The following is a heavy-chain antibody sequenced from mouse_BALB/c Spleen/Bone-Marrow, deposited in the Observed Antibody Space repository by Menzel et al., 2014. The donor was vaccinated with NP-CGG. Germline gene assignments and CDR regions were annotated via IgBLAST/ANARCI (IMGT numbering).Heavy chain of an antibody. D-gene: IGHD1-1*01. CDR1: GIDFSRYW. CDR3: ARLYYYVYLNF. V-gene: IGHV4-1*02. CDR2: INPESRTI. Sequence: EVQLVESGGGLVQPGGSLKLSSAASGIDFSRYWMSWVRQAPGKGLEWIGEINPESRTIKYSPSLKDKFIISRDNAKNTLCLRLNKVRSDDTALYYCARLYYYVYLNFWYQGTTLTVFS. J-gene: IGHJ2*01.